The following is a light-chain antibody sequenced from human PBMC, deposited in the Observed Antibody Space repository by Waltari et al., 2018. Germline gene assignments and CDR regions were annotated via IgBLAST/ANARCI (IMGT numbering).Light chain of an antibody. J-gene: IGKJ4*01. CDR2: GAS. CDR3: QHYSNWPLT. V-gene: IGKV3-15*01. Sequence: EIVLTQSPGTLSLSPGERATISCRASQSVRSNYLAWYQQKPGQAPRLLIYGASTRATGIPARFSGSGSGTEFTLSISSLQSEDFAVYYCQHYSNWPLTFGGGTKVEIK. CDR1: QSVRSN.